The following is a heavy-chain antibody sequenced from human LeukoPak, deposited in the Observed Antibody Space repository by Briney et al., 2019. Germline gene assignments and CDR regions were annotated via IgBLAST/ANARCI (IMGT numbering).Heavy chain of an antibody. CDR1: GFTFSSYG. CDR2: IWYDGSNK. D-gene: IGHD3-22*01. CDR3: AKVVDNSGYYYDY. Sequence: GGSLRLSCAASGFTFSSYGMHWVRQAPGKGLEWVAVIWYDGSNKYYADSVKGRFTISRDNSKNTLYLQMNSLRAEDTAVYYCAKVVDNSGYYYDYWGQGTLVTVSS. V-gene: IGHV3-33*06. J-gene: IGHJ4*02.